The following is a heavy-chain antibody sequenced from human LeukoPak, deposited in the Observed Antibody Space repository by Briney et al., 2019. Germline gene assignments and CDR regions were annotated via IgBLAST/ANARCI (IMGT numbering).Heavy chain of an antibody. CDR1: GFTVSSNY. CDR3: ARAGVCSSTSCYYFDY. D-gene: IGHD2-2*01. V-gene: IGHV3-53*01. Sequence: GGSLRLSCAASGFTVSSNYMSWVRQAPGKGLEWVSVIYSGGSTYYADSVKGRFTISRDNSKNTLYLQMNSLRAEDTAVYYCARAGVCSSTSCYYFDYWGQGTLVTVSS. CDR2: IYSGGST. J-gene: IGHJ4*02.